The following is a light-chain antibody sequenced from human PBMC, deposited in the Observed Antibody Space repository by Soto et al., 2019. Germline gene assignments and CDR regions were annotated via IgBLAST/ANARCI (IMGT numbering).Light chain of an antibody. J-gene: IGLJ1*01. CDR1: SSDVGAYNS. CDR2: KGT. CDR3: CSSAPESTYV. Sequence: QSVLAQPASVSGSPGQSITISCTGNSSDVGAYNSVSWYQQHPHKAPQVIIYKGTQRPSGVSNRFSGSTSGNAASLTISGLQADDEADYFCCSSAPESTYVFGSGTKLTVL. V-gene: IGLV2-23*01.